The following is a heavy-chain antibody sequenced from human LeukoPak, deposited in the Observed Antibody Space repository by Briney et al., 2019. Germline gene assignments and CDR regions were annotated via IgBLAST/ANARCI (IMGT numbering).Heavy chain of an antibody. CDR2: ISYDGGNK. CDR3: ARDHSSGRPSSSDY. J-gene: IGHJ4*02. D-gene: IGHD3-22*01. Sequence: GGPLRLSCAASGFTFNYYAMHWVRQAPGTGLEWVAVISYDGGNKFYADSVKGRFTISRDNSKNTLYLQMNSLRPEDTAVYYCARDHSSGRPSSSDYWGQGTLVTVSS. CDR1: GFTFNYYA. V-gene: IGHV3-30*04.